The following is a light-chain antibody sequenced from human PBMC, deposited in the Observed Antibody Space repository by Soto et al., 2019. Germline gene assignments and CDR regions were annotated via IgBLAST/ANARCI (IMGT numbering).Light chain of an antibody. CDR3: HQSYDIPT. J-gene: IGKJ5*01. Sequence: DIQMTQSPSTLSASVGDRVTITCRASQSINKWVAWYHQKPGTAPKLLIYRASSLEAGVPSRFSGSGSGTDFTLTVSSLQPEDFATYYCHQSYDIPTFGQGTRLEIK. CDR1: QSINKW. V-gene: IGKV1-5*03. CDR2: RAS.